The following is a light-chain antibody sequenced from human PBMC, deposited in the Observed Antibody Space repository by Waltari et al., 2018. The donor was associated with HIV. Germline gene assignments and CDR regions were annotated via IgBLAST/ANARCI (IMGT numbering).Light chain of an antibody. Sequence: DIVMTQSPDSLSVSLGERATINCKSRKSVLYSSNNKNYLAWYRQKPGQPPKLLIYWAATRESGVPDRFSGSGSGTDFTLTISSLQAEDVAVYYCQQYYTTPWTFGQGTKVEIK. CDR2: WAA. V-gene: IGKV4-1*01. CDR1: KSVLYSSNNKNY. J-gene: IGKJ1*01. CDR3: QQYYTTPWT.